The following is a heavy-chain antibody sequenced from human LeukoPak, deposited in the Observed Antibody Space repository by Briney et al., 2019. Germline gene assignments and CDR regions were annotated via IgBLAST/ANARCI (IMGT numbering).Heavy chain of an antibody. J-gene: IGHJ5*02. Sequence: GGSLRLSCAASGFTFSNYEMNWVRQAPGKGLEWISHISNFGDIIHYADSVEGRFTISRDNSKNTLYLQMNSLRAEDTAVYYCAKDDSSGHNWFDPWGQGTLVTVSS. V-gene: IGHV3-48*03. CDR2: ISNFGDII. D-gene: IGHD6-19*01. CDR1: GFTFSNYE. CDR3: AKDDSSGHNWFDP.